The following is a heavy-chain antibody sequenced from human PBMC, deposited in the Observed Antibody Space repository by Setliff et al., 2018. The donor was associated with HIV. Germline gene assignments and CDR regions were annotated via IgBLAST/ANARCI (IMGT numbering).Heavy chain of an antibody. CDR2: MNPNSGGT. V-gene: IGHV1-2*02. CDR1: GYTFTVYY. D-gene: IGHD3-3*01. J-gene: IGHJ4*02. CDR3: ARLFYDYWSGFYSGDY. Sequence: ASVKVSCKASGYTFTVYYLHWLRQAPGQGLEWMGWMNPNSGGTNYAQKFQGRVTVTRDTSINTAFMELNSLRSDDTAVYYCARLFYDYWSGFYSGDYWGQGTLVTVSS.